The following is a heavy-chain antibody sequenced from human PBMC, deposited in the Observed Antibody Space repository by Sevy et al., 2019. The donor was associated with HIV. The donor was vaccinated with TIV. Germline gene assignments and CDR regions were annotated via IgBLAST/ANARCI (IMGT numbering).Heavy chain of an antibody. V-gene: IGHV3-33*01. Sequence: GGSLRLSCAASGFTFRNDGMHWVRQAPGKGLEWVAVIWHDGSNKEYADSVKGRFTISRDNSKNTLYLEMNSLRAEDTAVYYCARDPGYNYLFYYFDDWGQGTLVTVSS. CDR3: ARDPGYNYLFYYFDD. D-gene: IGHD5-18*01. CDR1: GFTFRNDG. CDR2: IWHDGSNK. J-gene: IGHJ4*02.